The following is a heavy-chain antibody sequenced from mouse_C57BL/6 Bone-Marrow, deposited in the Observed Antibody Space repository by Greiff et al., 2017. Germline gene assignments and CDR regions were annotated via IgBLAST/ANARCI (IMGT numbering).Heavy chain of an antibody. Sequence: QVQLQQPGAELVKPGASVKMSCKASGYTFTSYWITWVKQRPGQGLEWIGDIYPGSGSTNYNEKFKSKATLTVATSSSTASMQLSSLTSEDSAVYYCHYYGSSYDYWGQGTTLTVSS. CDR2: IYPGSGST. V-gene: IGHV1-55*01. CDR3: HYYGSSYDY. J-gene: IGHJ2*01. D-gene: IGHD1-1*01. CDR1: GYTFTSYW.